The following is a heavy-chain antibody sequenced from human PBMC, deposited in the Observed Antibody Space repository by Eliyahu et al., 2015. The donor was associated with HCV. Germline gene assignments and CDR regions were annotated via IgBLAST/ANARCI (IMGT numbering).Heavy chain of an antibody. D-gene: IGHD5-12*01. CDR1: GFTFSNAW. V-gene: IGHV3-15*01. CDR3: TTHSGYINLFDC. Sequence: EVQLVESGGGXVKPGGSXRLSCAASGFTFSNAWMXWVRQAPGKGLEWVGRXKTDGSTYYAAPVKGRFTISRDDSKNTVYLQMNSLKTEDTAVYYCTTHSGYINLFDCWGQGTLVAVSS. CDR2: XKTDGST. J-gene: IGHJ4*02.